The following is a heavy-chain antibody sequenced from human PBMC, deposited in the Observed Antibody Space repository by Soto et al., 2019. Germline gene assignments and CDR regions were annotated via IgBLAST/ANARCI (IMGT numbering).Heavy chain of an antibody. CDR3: ARVVYCSGGSCYSLSGAFDI. CDR1: GGTFSSYA. Sequence: QVQLVQSGAEVKKPGSSVKVSCKASGGTFSSYAISWVRQAPGQGLEWMGGIIPIFGTANYAQKFQGRVTIPADESTSTAYMELSSLRSEDTAVYYCARVVYCSGGSCYSLSGAFDIWGQGTMVTVSS. V-gene: IGHV1-69*01. D-gene: IGHD2-15*01. J-gene: IGHJ3*02. CDR2: IIPIFGTA.